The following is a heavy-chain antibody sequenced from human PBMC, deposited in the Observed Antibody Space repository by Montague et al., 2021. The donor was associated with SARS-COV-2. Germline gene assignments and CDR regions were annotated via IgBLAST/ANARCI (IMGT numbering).Heavy chain of an antibody. V-gene: IGHV4-34*01. CDR3: AGGGTVTTFFAPKRTRRYNWFDP. D-gene: IGHD4-17*01. J-gene: IGHJ5*02. CDR2: INHSGST. Sequence: SETLSLTCAVYGGSFSNYYWSWIRQPPGKGLEWIGEINHSGSTNYNPSLKSRVTISVDTSKNQFSLKLGSVTAADTAVYYCAGGGTVTTFFAPKRTRRYNWFDPWGQGTLVTVSS. CDR1: GGSFSNYY.